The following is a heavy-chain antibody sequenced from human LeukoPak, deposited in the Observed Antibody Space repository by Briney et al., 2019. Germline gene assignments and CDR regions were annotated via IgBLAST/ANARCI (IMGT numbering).Heavy chain of an antibody. V-gene: IGHV5-51*01. CDR2: IYHGYSDT. CDR3: ARFPHSSSWAP. CDR1: GSSFTSYW. Sequence: GEALQISCKGSGSSFTSYWIGWGRQLPGEGVEGVGIIYHGYSDTIYSPFFQGQVTISADKSISSAYLQWSSLKASDTAMYYCARFPHSSSWAPWGQGTLVTVSS. D-gene: IGHD6-13*01. J-gene: IGHJ5*02.